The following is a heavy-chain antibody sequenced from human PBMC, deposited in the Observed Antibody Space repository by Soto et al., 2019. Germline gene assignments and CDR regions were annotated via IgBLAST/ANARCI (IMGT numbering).Heavy chain of an antibody. CDR2: IYYSGST. D-gene: IGHD3-3*01. V-gene: IGHV4-39*02. CDR3: ARELRFLEWLLPYFDY. CDR1: GGSISSSSYY. Sequence: SETLSLTCTVSGGSISSSSYYWGWIRQPPGKGLEWIGSIYYSGSTYYNPSLKSRVTISVDTSKNQFSLKLSSVTAADTAVYYCARELRFLEWLLPYFDYWGQGTLVTVSS. J-gene: IGHJ4*02.